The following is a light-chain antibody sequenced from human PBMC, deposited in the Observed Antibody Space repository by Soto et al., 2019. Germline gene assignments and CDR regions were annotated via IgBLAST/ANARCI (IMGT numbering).Light chain of an antibody. J-gene: IGKJ1*01. CDR2: KAS. Sequence: DIQMTQSPSTLSASVGDRVTITCRASQSISSWLAWYQQKPGKAPKLLIYKASNLESGVPARFSGTGSGTEFTLTISNLQPDDFATYYCQQYESYSPWTFGQGTKVDIK. CDR1: QSISSW. CDR3: QQYESYSPWT. V-gene: IGKV1-5*03.